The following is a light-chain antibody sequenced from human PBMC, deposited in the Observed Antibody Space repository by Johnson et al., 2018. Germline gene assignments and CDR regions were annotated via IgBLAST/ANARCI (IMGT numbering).Light chain of an antibody. J-gene: IGLJ1*01. CDR1: SSNIGNNY. CDR3: GTWDSSLIAGNG. V-gene: IGLV1-51*02. CDR2: ENN. Sequence: QSVLTQPPSVSAAPGQKVTISCSGSSSNIGNNYVSWYQQLPGTAPKLLIYENNKRPSGIPDRFSGSKSGTSATLGITGLQTGDEADYYCGTWDSSLIAGNGSGTGTKVTVL.